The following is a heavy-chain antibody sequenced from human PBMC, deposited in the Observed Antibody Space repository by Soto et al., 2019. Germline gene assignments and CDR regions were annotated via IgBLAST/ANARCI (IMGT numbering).Heavy chain of an antibody. CDR2: IWYDGSNK. D-gene: IGHD6-6*01. CDR3: AVGVGNSSSSEDYYGMDV. Sequence: QVQLVESGGGVVQPGRSLRLSCAASGFTFSSYGMHGVRQAPGKGLEWVAVIWYDGSNKYYADCVKGRFTISRDNSKNTLYLQMNNLRAEDTAVYYCAVGVGNSSSSEDYYGMDVW. J-gene: IGHJ6*01. V-gene: IGHV3-33*01. CDR1: GFTFSSYG.